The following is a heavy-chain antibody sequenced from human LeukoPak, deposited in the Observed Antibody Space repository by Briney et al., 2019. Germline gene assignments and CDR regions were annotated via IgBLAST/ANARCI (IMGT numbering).Heavy chain of an antibody. V-gene: IGHV4-59*01. J-gene: IGHJ5*02. CDR3: ARGTKNWFDP. Sequence: PSETLSLTCTVSGGSISSYYWSWIRQPPGKGLEWIGYIYYSGSTNYSPSLKSRVTISVDTSKNQFSLKLSSVTAADTAVYYCARGTKNWFDPWGQGTLVTVSS. CDR2: IYYSGST. CDR1: GGSISSYY.